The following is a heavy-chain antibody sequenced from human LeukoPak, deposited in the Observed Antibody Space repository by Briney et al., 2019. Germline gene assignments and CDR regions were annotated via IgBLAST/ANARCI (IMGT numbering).Heavy chain of an antibody. Sequence: SETLSPTCTVSGGSISSSSYYWGWIRQPPGKGLEWIGSIYYSGSTYYNPSLKSRVTISVDTSKNQFSLKLSSVTAADTAVYYCARHDTVVTWGFDYWGQGTLVTVSS. D-gene: IGHD4-23*01. CDR3: ARHDTVVTWGFDY. CDR1: GGSISSSSYY. V-gene: IGHV4-39*01. CDR2: IYYSGST. J-gene: IGHJ4*02.